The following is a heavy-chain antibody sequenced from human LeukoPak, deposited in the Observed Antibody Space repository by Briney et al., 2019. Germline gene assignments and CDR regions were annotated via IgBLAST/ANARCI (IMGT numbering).Heavy chain of an antibody. CDR1: GFTFSSYA. V-gene: IGHV3-30-3*01. Sequence: GGSLRLSCAASGFTFSSYAMYWVRQAPGKGLEWVAVISYDGSNKYYADSVKGRFTISRDNSKNTLYLQMNSLRAEDTAVYYCARDRGRYALYYFDYWGQGTLVTVSS. CDR3: ARDRGRYALYYFDY. CDR2: ISYDGSNK. J-gene: IGHJ4*02. D-gene: IGHD1-26*01.